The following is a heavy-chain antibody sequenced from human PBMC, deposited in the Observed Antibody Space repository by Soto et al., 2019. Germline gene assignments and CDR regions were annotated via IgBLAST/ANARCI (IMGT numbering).Heavy chain of an antibody. CDR2: INAGNGNT. CDR1: GYTFTSYA. D-gene: IGHD6-6*01. Sequence: ASVKVFCKASGYTFTSYAMHWVRQAPGQRLEWMGWINAGNGNTKYSQKFQGRVTITRDTSASTAYMELSSLRSEDTAVYYCARGLGSSSSEDHAEYFQHWGQGTLVTVSS. CDR3: ARGLGSSSSEDHAEYFQH. J-gene: IGHJ1*01. V-gene: IGHV1-3*01.